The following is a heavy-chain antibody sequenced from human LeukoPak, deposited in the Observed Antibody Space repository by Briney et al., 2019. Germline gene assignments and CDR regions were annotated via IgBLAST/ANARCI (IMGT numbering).Heavy chain of an antibody. J-gene: IGHJ4*02. Sequence: PGGSLRLSCAASGFTFSSYSMTWVRQAPGKGLEWVASISSSSSYIYYADSVKGRFTISRDNAKNSLYLQMNSLRAEDTAVYYCARASANLLEWLFQAYYFDYWGQGTLVTVSS. D-gene: IGHD3-3*01. V-gene: IGHV3-21*01. CDR2: ISSSSSYI. CDR3: ARASANLLEWLFQAYYFDY. CDR1: GFTFSSYS.